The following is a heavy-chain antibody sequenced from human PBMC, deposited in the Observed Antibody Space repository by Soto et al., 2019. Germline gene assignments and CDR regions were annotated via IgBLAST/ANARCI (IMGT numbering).Heavy chain of an antibody. V-gene: IGHV4-30-2*01. Sequence: PSDTLSLTCAVSGGSISSGGYSWSWIRQPPGKGLEWIGYIYHSGSTYYNPSLKSRVTISVDRSKNQFSLKLSSVTAADTAVYYCARGPRRFLEWFTEPYYYYGMDVWGQGTTVTVSS. D-gene: IGHD3-3*01. CDR3: ARGPRRFLEWFTEPYYYYGMDV. CDR1: GGSISSGGYS. J-gene: IGHJ6*02. CDR2: IYHSGST.